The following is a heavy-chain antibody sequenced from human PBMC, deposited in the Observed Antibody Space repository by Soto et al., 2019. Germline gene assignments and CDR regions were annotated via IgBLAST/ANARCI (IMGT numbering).Heavy chain of an antibody. V-gene: IGHV3-48*01. CDR3: ARQHSPGFGF. CDR2: ITSSSDTI. D-gene: IGHD3-10*01. Sequence: EVQLVGSGGGLVQPGGSLRLSCVASGFTLGSYSMNWVRQAPGKGLEWLAYITSSSDTIYYADSVKGRFTVSRDNAKNSLYLQMNSLRAEDTAVYYCARQHSPGFGFWGQGTLVTVSS. J-gene: IGHJ4*02. CDR1: GFTLGSYS.